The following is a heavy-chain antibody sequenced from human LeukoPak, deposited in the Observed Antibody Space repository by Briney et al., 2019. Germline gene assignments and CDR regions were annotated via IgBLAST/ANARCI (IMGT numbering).Heavy chain of an antibody. V-gene: IGHV4-34*01. CDR1: GGSFSGYY. CDR3: ARVRGGYSYGDNWFDP. D-gene: IGHD5-18*01. J-gene: IGHJ5*02. Sequence: SETLSLTCAVYGGSFSGYYWSWIRQPPGKGLEWIGEINHSGSTNYNPSLKSRVTISVDTSKNQFSPKLSSVTAADTAVYYRARVRGGYSYGDNWFDPWGQGTLVTVSS. CDR2: INHSGST.